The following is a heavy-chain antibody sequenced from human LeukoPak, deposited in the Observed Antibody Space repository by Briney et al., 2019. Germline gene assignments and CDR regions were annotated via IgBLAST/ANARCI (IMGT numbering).Heavy chain of an antibody. J-gene: IGHJ6*03. V-gene: IGHV3-33*01. Sequence: GRSLRLSCAASGFTLNSYGMHWVRQAPGKGLEWVAVIWYDRGNKFYEASVKGRFTISRDNSKNTVYLQMNSLRAEDTAVYYCARVRGAGLQYYYMDVWGKGTTVTVSS. CDR2: IWYDRGNK. D-gene: IGHD1-26*01. CDR1: GFTLNSYG. CDR3: ARVRGAGLQYYYMDV.